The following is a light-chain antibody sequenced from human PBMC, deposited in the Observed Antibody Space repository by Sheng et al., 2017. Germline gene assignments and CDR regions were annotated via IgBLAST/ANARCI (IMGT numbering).Light chain of an antibody. CDR1: QNIRSN. V-gene: IGKV3-15*01. Sequence: EIVMTQSPATLSLSPGERATLSCRASQNIRSNLAWYQQKRGQAPRLLIYGASTRATAIPATFSGSGSGTEFTLIITSLQSEDFVVYYCQQYNDWPLTFGPGTKVDIK. CDR2: GAS. CDR3: QQYNDWPLT. J-gene: IGKJ3*01.